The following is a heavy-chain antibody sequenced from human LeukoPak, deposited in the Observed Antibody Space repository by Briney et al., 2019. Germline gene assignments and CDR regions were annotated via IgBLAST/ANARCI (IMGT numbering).Heavy chain of an antibody. CDR2: ISGSGGST. Sequence: PGGSLRLSCAASGFTFSSYSMNWVRQAPGKGLEWVSVISGSGGSTYYADSVKGRFTISRDNSKNTLYLQMNSLRAEDTAVYYCVHCGGDCYPCCGMDVWGQGTTVTVSS. CDR3: VHCGGDCYPCCGMDV. CDR1: GFTFSSYS. J-gene: IGHJ6*02. D-gene: IGHD2-21*02. V-gene: IGHV3-23*01.